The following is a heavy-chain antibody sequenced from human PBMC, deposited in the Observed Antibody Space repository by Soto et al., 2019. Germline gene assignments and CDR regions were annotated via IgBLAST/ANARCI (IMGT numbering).Heavy chain of an antibody. V-gene: IGHV1-3*01. D-gene: IGHD1-26*01. Sequence: ASVKVSCKASGYTFTAYSIHWVRQAPGQRLEWMGWINAGNGNTKYSQKFQGRVTITRDTSASTAYMELSSLRSEDTAVYYCAREKVGATDYWGKGPLVTVSS. CDR3: AREKVGATDY. CDR1: GYTFTAYS. J-gene: IGHJ4*02. CDR2: INAGNGNT.